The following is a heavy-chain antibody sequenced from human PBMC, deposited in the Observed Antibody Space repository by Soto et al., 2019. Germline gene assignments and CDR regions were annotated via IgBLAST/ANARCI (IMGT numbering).Heavy chain of an antibody. J-gene: IGHJ2*01. V-gene: IGHV1-69*13. CDR2: IIPIFGTA. CDR1: GGTFSSYA. Sequence: GASVEVSCKASGGTFSSYAISWVRQAPGQGLEWMGGIIPIFGTANYAQKFQGRVTITADESTSTAYMELSSLRSEDTAVYYCARDQWEEISGSYRYGWYFDLWGRGTLVTVSS. D-gene: IGHD3-10*01. CDR3: ARDQWEEISGSYRYGWYFDL.